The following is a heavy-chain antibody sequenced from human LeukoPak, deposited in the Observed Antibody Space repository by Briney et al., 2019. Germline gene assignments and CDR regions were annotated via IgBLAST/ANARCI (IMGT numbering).Heavy chain of an antibody. J-gene: IGHJ2*01. CDR3: ARVWLTSGSYWYFDF. V-gene: IGHV4-4*07. CDR2: IYSSGNT. D-gene: IGHD5-12*01. Sequence: SETLSLTCTVYGGSISSNYWSWIRQPAGKGLEYIGRIYSSGNTNYNPSLKSRVTMSVDTSKNQFSLLLHSVTAADTAVYYCARVWLTSGSYWYFDFWGRGTLVIVSS. CDR1: GGSISSNY.